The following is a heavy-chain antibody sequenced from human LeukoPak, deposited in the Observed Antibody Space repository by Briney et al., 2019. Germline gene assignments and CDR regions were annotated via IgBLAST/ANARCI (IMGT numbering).Heavy chain of an antibody. J-gene: IGHJ4*02. CDR1: GITFRHDW. V-gene: IGHV3-64*01. D-gene: IGHD6-19*01. CDR3: ARYGGTVAGYDY. Sequence: PGGSLRLSCVVCGITFRHDWMHWVRHAPGGGLEYVSAIGGNGGSTYYANSVKGRFTISRDNSKNTLYLQMGSLRAEDKGVYFCARYGGTVAGYDYWGQGTLVTVSS. CDR2: IGGNGGST.